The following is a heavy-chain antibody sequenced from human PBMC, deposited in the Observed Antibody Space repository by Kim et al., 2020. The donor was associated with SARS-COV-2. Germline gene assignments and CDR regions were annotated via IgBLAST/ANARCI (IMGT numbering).Heavy chain of an antibody. Sequence: NYAQKLQGRVTMTTDTSTSTAYMELRSLRSDDTAVYYCARDHLVSSGYDYWGQGTLVTVSS. D-gene: IGHD3-22*01. CDR3: ARDHLVSSGYDY. V-gene: IGHV1-18*01. J-gene: IGHJ4*02.